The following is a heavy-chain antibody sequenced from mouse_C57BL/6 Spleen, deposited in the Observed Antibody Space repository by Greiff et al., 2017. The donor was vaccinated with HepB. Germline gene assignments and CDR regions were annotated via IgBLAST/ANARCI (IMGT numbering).Heavy chain of an antibody. D-gene: IGHD1-1*01. CDR3: ARPYYGSSFDY. CDR1: GYTFTSYW. J-gene: IGHJ2*01. Sequence: QVQLKQPGAELVRPGSSVKLSCKASGYTFTSYWMHWVKQRPIQGLEWIGNIDPSDSETHYNQKFKDKATLTVDKSSSTAYMQLSSLTSEDSAVYYCARPYYGSSFDYWGQGTTLTVSS. CDR2: IDPSDSET. V-gene: IGHV1-52*01.